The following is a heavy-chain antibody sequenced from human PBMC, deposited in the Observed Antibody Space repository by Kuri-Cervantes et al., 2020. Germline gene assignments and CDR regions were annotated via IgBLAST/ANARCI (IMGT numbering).Heavy chain of an antibody. CDR3: AHSITGTTGPFNCMDV. V-gene: IGHV2-5*02. CDR1: GFSLSTSGVG. CDR2: IYWDDDK. J-gene: IGHJ6*03. Sequence: SGPTLVKPTQTLTLTCTFSGFSLSTSGVGVGWIRQPPGKALEWLALIYWDDDKRYSPSLKSRLTITRDISKHQVVLTMTNMDPADTATYYCAHSITGTTGPFNCMDVWGKGTTVTVSS. D-gene: IGHD1-7*01.